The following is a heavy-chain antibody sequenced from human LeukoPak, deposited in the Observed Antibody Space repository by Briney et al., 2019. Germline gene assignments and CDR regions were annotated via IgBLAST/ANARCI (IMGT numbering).Heavy chain of an antibody. CDR1: RFSYSSSW. J-gene: IGHJ4*02. CDR3: ATTGSGSYYDY. Sequence: GGSLRLSCAPSRFSYSSSWMLWVRQVPGKGLEWVSRINDDETSTTYAESVKGRFTISRDNAKNTLFLQMNSLRAEDTAVYYCATTGSGSYYDYWGQGTLVTVSS. V-gene: IGHV3-74*01. D-gene: IGHD1-26*01. CDR2: INDDETST.